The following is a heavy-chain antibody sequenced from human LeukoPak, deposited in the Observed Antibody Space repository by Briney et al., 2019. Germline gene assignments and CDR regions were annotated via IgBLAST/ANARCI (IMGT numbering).Heavy chain of an antibody. D-gene: IGHD3-9*01. CDR3: AKFFRYFDWPNDAFDI. CDR2: ISGSGGST. J-gene: IGHJ3*02. V-gene: IGHV3-23*01. Sequence: GGSLRLSCAASGFTFSSYAMSWVRQAPGKGLEWVSAISGSGGSTYYADSVKGRFTISRDNSKNTLYLQMNSLRAEDTAVYYCAKFFRYFDWPNDAFDIWGQGTMVTVSS. CDR1: GFTFSSYA.